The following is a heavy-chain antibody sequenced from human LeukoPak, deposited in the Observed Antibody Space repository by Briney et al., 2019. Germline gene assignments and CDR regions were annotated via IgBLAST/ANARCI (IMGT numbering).Heavy chain of an antibody. Sequence: SVKVSCKASGGTFSSYAISWVRQAPGQGLEWMGGIIPIFGTANYAQKFQGRVTITADESTSTAYMELSSLRSEDTAVYYCARGGYYYDSSGYPTDYWGQGTLVTVSP. CDR1: GGTFSSYA. CDR3: ARGGYYYDSSGYPTDY. CDR2: IIPIFGTA. V-gene: IGHV1-69*01. J-gene: IGHJ4*02. D-gene: IGHD3-22*01.